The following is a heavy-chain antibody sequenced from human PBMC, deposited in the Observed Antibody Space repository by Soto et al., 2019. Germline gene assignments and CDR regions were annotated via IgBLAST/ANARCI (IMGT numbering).Heavy chain of an antibody. CDR3: ARGVYCSSTSCYWGMDV. CDR2: INHSGST. CDR1: GGSFSGYY. D-gene: IGHD2-2*01. V-gene: IGHV4-34*01. J-gene: IGHJ6*02. Sequence: QVQLQQWGAGLLKPSETLSLTCAVYGGSFSGYYWSWIRQPPGKGLEWIGEINHSGSTNYNPSLKRRVTIPVDTSKNQFSLKLSSVTAADTAVYYCARGVYCSSTSCYWGMDVWGQGTTVTVSS.